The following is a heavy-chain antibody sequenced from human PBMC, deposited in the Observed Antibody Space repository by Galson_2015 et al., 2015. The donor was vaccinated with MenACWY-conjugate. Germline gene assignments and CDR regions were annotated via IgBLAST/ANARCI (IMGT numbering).Heavy chain of an antibody. CDR1: GFIFSNYA. V-gene: IGHV3-30*04. CDR2: ISSDGSNK. D-gene: IGHD2-2*01. J-gene: IGHJ4*02. CDR3: AKDCSSIDYTGVN. Sequence: SLRLSCAASGFIFSNYAMHWVRQAPGKGLEWVAIISSDGSNKFYVDSVKGRFTISRDNSKNTLYLQMNSLRAEDTAVHYCAKDCSSIDYTGVNWGQGALVTVSS.